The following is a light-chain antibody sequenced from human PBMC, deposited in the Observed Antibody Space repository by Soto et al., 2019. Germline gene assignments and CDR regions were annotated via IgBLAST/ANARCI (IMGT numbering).Light chain of an antibody. V-gene: IGKV3-11*01. CDR3: QQRSTWPT. CDR2: GAS. CDR1: QSVSSN. Sequence: VMTQSPGTLSLSPGESATLSCRASQSVSSNLAWYQQKPGQAPRLLIYGASTRATGTQARFSGSGSGTAFTLTIRSLEPEDFALYYCQQRSTWPTCGQGTRLEIK. J-gene: IGKJ5*01.